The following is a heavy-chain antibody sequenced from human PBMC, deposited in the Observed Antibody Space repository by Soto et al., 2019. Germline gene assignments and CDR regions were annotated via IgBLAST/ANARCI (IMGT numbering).Heavy chain of an antibody. CDR3: ARDPAPLREQQLVGYYYYGMDV. CDR2: ISYDGSNK. CDR1: GFTFSSYA. J-gene: IGHJ6*02. D-gene: IGHD6-13*01. V-gene: IGHV3-30-3*01. Sequence: QVQLVESGGGVVQPGRSLRLSCAASGFTFSSYAMHWVRQAPGKGLEWVAVISYDGSNKYYADSVKGRFTISRDNSKNTLYLQMNSLRAEDTAVYYCARDPAPLREQQLVGYYYYGMDVWGQGTTVTVSS.